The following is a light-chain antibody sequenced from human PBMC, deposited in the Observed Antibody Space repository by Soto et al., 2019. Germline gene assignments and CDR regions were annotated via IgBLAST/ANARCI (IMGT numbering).Light chain of an antibody. CDR1: SSDIGAYNY. CDR2: DVS. V-gene: IGLV2-14*01. J-gene: IGLJ1*01. Sequence: QSVLTQPASVSGSPGQSITISCTGASSDIGAYNYVSWYQQHPGKAPKLMIYDVSNRPSGISDRFSGSKSGNTASLTISGLQAEDEADYFCSSYTSSSTYVSGTGTKVTDL. CDR3: SSYTSSSTYV.